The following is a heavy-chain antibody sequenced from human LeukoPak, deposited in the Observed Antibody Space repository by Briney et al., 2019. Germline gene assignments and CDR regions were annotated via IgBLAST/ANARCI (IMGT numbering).Heavy chain of an antibody. CDR3: ARAAYYDSSGYCDAFDI. J-gene: IGHJ3*02. V-gene: IGHV3-11*01. CDR1: GFTFSDYY. CDR2: ISSSGSTM. Sequence: GGSLRLSCAASGFTFSDYYMSWIRQAPGKGLEWVSYISSSGSTMYYADSVKGRFTISRDNAKNSLYLQMNSLRAEDTAVYYCARAAYYDSSGYCDAFDIWGQGTMVTVSS. D-gene: IGHD3-22*01.